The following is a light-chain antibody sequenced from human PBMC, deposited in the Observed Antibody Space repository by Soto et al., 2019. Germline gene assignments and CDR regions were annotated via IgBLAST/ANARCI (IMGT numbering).Light chain of an antibody. CDR1: QSISRN. V-gene: IGKV1-39*01. Sequence: DIQMTQSPSSLSASVGDRVTITCRASQSISRNLNWYQQKPGTAPKLLMFGASTLQSGVPSRFSGSGTGTDFTLTIPSLQPEAFATYYCQQSYNTPRTFGQGTKVDIK. CDR2: GAS. J-gene: IGKJ1*01. CDR3: QQSYNTPRT.